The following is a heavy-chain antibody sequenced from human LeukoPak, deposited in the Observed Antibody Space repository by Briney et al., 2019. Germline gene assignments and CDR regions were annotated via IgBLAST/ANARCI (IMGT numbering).Heavy chain of an antibody. Sequence: GGSLRLSCTASGFTFGDYAMSWFRQAPGKGLEWVGFIRSKAYGGTTEYAASVKGRFTISRDDSKSIAYLQMNSLKTEDTAVYYCTRAGYDFWSGYHPTSAFDIWGRGTMVTVSS. J-gene: IGHJ3*02. D-gene: IGHD3-3*01. V-gene: IGHV3-49*03. CDR1: GFTFGDYA. CDR2: IRSKAYGGTT. CDR3: TRAGYDFWSGYHPTSAFDI.